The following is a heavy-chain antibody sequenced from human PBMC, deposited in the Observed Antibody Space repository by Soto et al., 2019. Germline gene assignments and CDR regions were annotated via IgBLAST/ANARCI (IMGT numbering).Heavy chain of an antibody. V-gene: IGHV4-39*01. J-gene: IGHJ4*02. Sequence: SLTCIVSGESISSSSDYLRWIRQPPGKGLEWIGSISYSGRTYYNPSFKSRVTISIDTSKNQFSLKLSSVTATDTAVYYCARQRTTVVTQAYFDHWGQGALVTASS. CDR1: GESISSSSDY. CDR3: ARQRTTVVTQAYFDH. D-gene: IGHD2-21*02. CDR2: ISYSGRT.